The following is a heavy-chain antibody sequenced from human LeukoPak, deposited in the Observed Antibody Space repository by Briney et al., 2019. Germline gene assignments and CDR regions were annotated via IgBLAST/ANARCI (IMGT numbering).Heavy chain of an antibody. V-gene: IGHV4-59*01. D-gene: IGHD6-6*01. J-gene: IGHJ3*02. CDR2: IYYSGST. CDR3: ARSASSSSRSAFDI. Sequence: KTSETLSLTCTVSGGSISTYYWSWIRQPPGKGLDWIGYIYYSGSTNYNPSLKSRVTISVDTAKNQFSLKLSSVTAADTAVYYCARSASSSSRSAFDIWGQGTMVTVSS. CDR1: GGSISTYY.